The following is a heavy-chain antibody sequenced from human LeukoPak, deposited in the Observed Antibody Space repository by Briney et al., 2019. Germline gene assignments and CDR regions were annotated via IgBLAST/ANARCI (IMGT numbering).Heavy chain of an antibody. CDR3: ARNDVDTAFFDY. J-gene: IGHJ4*02. V-gene: IGHV4-39*01. CDR1: GGSISSSSYY. CDR2: IYYSGST. Sequence: PSETLSLTCTVSGGSISSSSYYWGWIRQPPGKGLEWIGSIYYSGSTCYNPSLKSRVTISVDTSKNQFSLKLSSVTAADTAVYYCARNDVDTAFFDYWGQGTLVTVSS. D-gene: IGHD5-18*01.